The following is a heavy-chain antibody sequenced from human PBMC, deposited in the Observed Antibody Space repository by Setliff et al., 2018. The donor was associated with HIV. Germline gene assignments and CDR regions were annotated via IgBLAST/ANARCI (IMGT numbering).Heavy chain of an antibody. D-gene: IGHD1-26*01. CDR2: ISSSSYT. Sequence: PGGSLRLSCAASGFTFSIYSMNWVRQAPGKGLEWVSYISSSSYTHYADSVKGRFTISRDNVKNSLYLQMNSLRAEDTAVYYCARDRYSGSSTDYWGQGTLVTVSS. J-gene: IGHJ4*02. CDR1: GFTFSIYS. CDR3: ARDRYSGSSTDY. V-gene: IGHV3-21*05.